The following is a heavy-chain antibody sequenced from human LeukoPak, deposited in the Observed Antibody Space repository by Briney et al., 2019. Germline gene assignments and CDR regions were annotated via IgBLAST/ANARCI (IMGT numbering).Heavy chain of an antibody. D-gene: IGHD3-22*01. CDR2: ISGSGGTT. Sequence: PGGSLRLFCAASGFTFSSYAMNWVRQSPGMGLEWVSAISGSGGTTYYADSVKGRFTISRDNSKNTLYLQMNSLRAEDTAVYYCAKDEGSGYFYFDYWGQGTLVTVSS. CDR1: GFTFSSYA. V-gene: IGHV3-23*01. J-gene: IGHJ4*02. CDR3: AKDEGSGYFYFDY.